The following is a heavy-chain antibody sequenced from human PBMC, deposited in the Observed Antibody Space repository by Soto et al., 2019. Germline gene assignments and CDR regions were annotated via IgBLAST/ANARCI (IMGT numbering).Heavy chain of an antibody. V-gene: IGHV3-23*04. CDR3: AKEERAERELRHFDY. D-gene: IGHD1-7*01. CDR1: GFTFSNYA. Sequence: EVQLVESGGGLVQPGGSLRLSCAASGFTFSNYAMNWVRQAPGKGLEWVSTINTSGGSTYYADSVTGRFTISRDNSKNTFYLHMNSLRADDTAMYYCAKEERAERELRHFDYWGRGTLVTVSS. J-gene: IGHJ4*02. CDR2: INTSGGST.